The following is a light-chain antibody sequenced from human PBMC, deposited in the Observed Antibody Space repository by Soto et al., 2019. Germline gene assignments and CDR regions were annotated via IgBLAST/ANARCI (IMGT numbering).Light chain of an antibody. J-gene: IGLJ2*01. V-gene: IGLV2-14*01. Sequence: QSALTQPASVFGSPRQSITISCAGTRDDIGAYDYVSWYQQHPGNAPKLLVYEVTNRPSGVSDRFSGSKSGNTASLTISGLQAEDEADYYCNSYTNSSAVVFGGGTKVTVL. CDR1: RDDIGAYDY. CDR2: EVT. CDR3: NSYTNSSAVV.